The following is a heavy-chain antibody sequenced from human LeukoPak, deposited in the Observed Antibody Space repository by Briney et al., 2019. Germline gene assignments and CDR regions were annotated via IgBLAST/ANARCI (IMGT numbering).Heavy chain of an antibody. V-gene: IGHV4-39*07. D-gene: IGHD1-26*01. J-gene: IGHJ4*02. CDR2: AFYTGTT. CDR3: ARDRALVGATPSGLDY. CDR1: GDSISSSSYY. Sequence: PSETLSLTCNVSGDSISSSSYYWDWIRQPPGKGPEWIGSAFYTGTTYYNPSLKSRVTISVDTSKNQFSLKLSSVTAADTAVYYCARDRALVGATPSGLDYWGQGTLVTVSS.